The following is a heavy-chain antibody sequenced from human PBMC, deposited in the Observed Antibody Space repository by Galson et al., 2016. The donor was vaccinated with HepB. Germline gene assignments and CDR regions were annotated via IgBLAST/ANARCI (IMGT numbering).Heavy chain of an antibody. V-gene: IGHV3-7*01. D-gene: IGHD3-22*01. CDR2: IKPDGSVK. CDR3: ARGARPITVLVPLAY. Sequence: SLRLSCAASGFIFSNYWMNWVRQAPGKGLEWVANIKPDGSVKYYVDSVKGRFTISRDNAENSLFLQMSRLRAEDTAVYFCARGARPITVLVPLAYWGQGTLVTVSS. CDR1: GFIFSNYW. J-gene: IGHJ4*02.